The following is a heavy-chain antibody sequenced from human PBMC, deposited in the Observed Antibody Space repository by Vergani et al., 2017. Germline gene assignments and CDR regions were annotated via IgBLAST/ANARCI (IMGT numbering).Heavy chain of an antibody. V-gene: IGHV4-59*03. D-gene: IGHD3-16*01. CDR1: GGSLSSSY. CDR2: IFYSWST. Sequence: QVHLQESGPGLVKPSETLSLTCTVSGGSLSSSYWSWIRQPPGKGLEWIGQIFYSWSTNYNSSLKSRVTISVDTSKNQFSLKLNSVTAADTAVYYCAKFGGGYSSNWFDPWGQGTLVTVSS. CDR3: AKFGGGYSSNWFDP. J-gene: IGHJ5*02.